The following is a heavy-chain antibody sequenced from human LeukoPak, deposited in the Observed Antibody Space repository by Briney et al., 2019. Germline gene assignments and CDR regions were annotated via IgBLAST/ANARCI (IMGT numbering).Heavy chain of an antibody. Sequence: SETLSLTCTVSGGSISSYYWSWIRQPPGKGLEWIGYIYYSGSTNYNPSLKSRVTISVDTSKNQFSLKLSSVTAADTAVYYCARAPTYYYDSSGYPTPEYFDYWGQGTLVTVSS. V-gene: IGHV4-59*01. CDR3: ARAPTYYYDSSGYPTPEYFDY. CDR1: GGSISSYY. J-gene: IGHJ4*01. D-gene: IGHD3-22*01. CDR2: IYYSGST.